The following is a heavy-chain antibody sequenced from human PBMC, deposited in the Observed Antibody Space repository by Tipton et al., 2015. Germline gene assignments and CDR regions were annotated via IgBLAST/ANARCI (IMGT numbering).Heavy chain of an antibody. CDR1: GYTFTSHG. CDR2: MSANSGVT. D-gene: IGHD4-11*01. CDR3: ARGQSTHFFDP. J-gene: IGHJ5*02. V-gene: IGHV1-8*01. Sequence: QVQLVQSGAEVKKPGASVTVSCKASGYTFTSHGINWFRQATGQGLEWMGWMSANSGVTGYAQKFQGRVTMTRDTSVRTAYMELSSLRSEDTAVYYCARGQSTHFFDPWGQGTLVTVSS.